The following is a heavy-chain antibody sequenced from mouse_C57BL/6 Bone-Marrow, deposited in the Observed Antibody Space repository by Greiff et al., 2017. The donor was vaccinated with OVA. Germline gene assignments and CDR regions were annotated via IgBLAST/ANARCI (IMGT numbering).Heavy chain of an antibody. CDR3: ARGDGYYVGWFAY. D-gene: IGHD2-3*01. V-gene: IGHV1-69*01. CDR2: IDPSDSYT. Sequence: VQLQQPGAELVMPGASVKLSCKASGYTFTSYWMHWVKQRPGQGLEWIGEIDPSDSYTNYNQKFKGKSTLTVDKSSSTAYMQLSSLTSDDSAVYYCARGDGYYVGWFAYWGQGTLVTVSA. CDR1: GYTFTSYW. J-gene: IGHJ3*01.